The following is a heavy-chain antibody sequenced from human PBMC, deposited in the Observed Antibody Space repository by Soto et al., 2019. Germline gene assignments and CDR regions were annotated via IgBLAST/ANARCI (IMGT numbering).Heavy chain of an antibody. D-gene: IGHD3-10*01. J-gene: IGHJ6*02. Sequence: PSETLSPTRLDSVRPSSRAGDHWYWTGQPPGRGLEWIGAIYYSGSTYYNPSLKSRVTIPVDTSKNKFSLKLSSVTAADTAVYYCARRPRVWFGEMGYNYYSGMDVWGQGTTVTVPS. CDR1: VRPSSRAGDH. CDR2: IYYSGST. CDR3: ARRPRVWFGEMGYNYYSGMDV. V-gene: IGHV4-39*01.